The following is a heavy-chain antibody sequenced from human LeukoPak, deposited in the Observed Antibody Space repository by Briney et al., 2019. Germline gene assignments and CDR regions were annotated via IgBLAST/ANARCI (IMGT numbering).Heavy chain of an antibody. J-gene: IGHJ4*02. CDR1: GGSFSGYY. D-gene: IGHD3-9*01. Sequence: SETLSLTCAVYGGSFSGYYWSWIRQPPGKGLEWIGEINHSGSTNYNPSLKSRVTISVDTSKNQFSLKLSSVTAADTAVYYCARPQLVIRVFDYWGQGTLVTVSS. CDR3: ARPQLVIRVFDY. V-gene: IGHV4-34*01. CDR2: INHSGST.